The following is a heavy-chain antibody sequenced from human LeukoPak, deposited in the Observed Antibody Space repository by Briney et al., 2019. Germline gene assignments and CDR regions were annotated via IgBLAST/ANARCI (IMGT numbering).Heavy chain of an antibody. J-gene: IGHJ4*02. CDR3: AREGSDY. V-gene: IGHV1-8*03. CDR2: MNPNSGNT. Sequence: GASVKVSCKASGYTFASYDINWVRQATGQGLEWVGYMNPNSGNTGYAQKVQGRVTITTNTSTSKTYMELSSLRSDDTAVYYCAREGSDYWGQGTLVTVSS. CDR1: GYTFASYD.